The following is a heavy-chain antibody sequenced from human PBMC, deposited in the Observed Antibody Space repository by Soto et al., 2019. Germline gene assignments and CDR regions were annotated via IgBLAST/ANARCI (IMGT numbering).Heavy chain of an antibody. CDR3: AGSGDNYNRLDY. CDR2: SSNSGTFS. CDR1: GFTFSDYY. Sequence: GGSLRLSCEGSGFTFSDYYISWIRQAPGKGLEWISYSSNSGTFSRYADSVKGRFSISRDNTKNLLYLQMNSLRAEDTAVYYCAGSGDNYNRLDYWGQGTPVTVSS. J-gene: IGHJ4*02. V-gene: IGHV3-11*06. D-gene: IGHD1-1*01.